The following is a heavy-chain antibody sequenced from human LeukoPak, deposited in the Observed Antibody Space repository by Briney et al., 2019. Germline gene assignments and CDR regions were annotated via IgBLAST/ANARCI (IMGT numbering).Heavy chain of an antibody. CDR3: ARGYSSSWYEAGWFDP. CDR1: GDSVSSNSAA. Sequence: SQTLSLTCAISGDSVSSNSAAWNWLRQSPSRGLEWLGRTYYRSKWYNDYAVSVKSRITINPDTSKNQFSLQLNSVTPEDTAVYYCARGYSSSWYEAGWFDPWGQGTLVTVSS. CDR2: TYYRSKWYN. D-gene: IGHD6-13*01. J-gene: IGHJ5*02. V-gene: IGHV6-1*01.